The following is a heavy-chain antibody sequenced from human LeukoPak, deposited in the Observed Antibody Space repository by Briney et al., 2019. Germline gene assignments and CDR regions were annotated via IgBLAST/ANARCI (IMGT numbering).Heavy chain of an antibody. J-gene: IGHJ4*02. V-gene: IGHV3-23*01. Sequence: PGGSLRLSCAASGFTFSSYAMSWVRQAPGKGLEWVSAISGSGGSTYYADSVKGRFTISRDNSKNTLYLQMDSLRAEDTAVYYCAKGRAGTTKPYFDYWGQGTLVTVSS. CDR1: GFTFSSYA. D-gene: IGHD1-1*01. CDR2: ISGSGGST. CDR3: AKGRAGTTKPYFDY.